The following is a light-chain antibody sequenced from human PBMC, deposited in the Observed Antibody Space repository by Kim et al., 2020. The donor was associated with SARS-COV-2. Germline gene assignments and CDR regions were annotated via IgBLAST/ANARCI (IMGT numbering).Light chain of an antibody. CDR3: QQYNNWPLSIT. CDR1: QSVSSN. V-gene: IGKV3-15*01. CDR2: GAS. J-gene: IGKJ5*01. Sequence: EIVMTQSPATLSVSPGERATLSCRASQSVSSNLAWYQQKPGQAPRLLIYGASTSATGIPARFSGSWSGTEFTLTISSLQSEDFAVYYCQQYNNWPLSITFGQGTRLEIK.